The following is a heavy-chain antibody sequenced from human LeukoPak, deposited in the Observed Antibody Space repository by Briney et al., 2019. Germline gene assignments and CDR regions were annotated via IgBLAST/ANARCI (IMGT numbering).Heavy chain of an antibody. CDR3: ARYYDFWSGRHNWFDP. J-gene: IGHJ5*02. D-gene: IGHD3-3*01. V-gene: IGHV4-38-2*01. CDR2: IYHSGST. Sequence: SETLSLTCAVSGYSISSGYYWGWIRQPPGKGLEWIGSIYHSGSTYYNPSLKSRVTISVDTSKNQFSLKLSSVTAADTAVYYCARYYDFWSGRHNWFDPWGQGTLVTVSS. CDR1: GYSISSGYY.